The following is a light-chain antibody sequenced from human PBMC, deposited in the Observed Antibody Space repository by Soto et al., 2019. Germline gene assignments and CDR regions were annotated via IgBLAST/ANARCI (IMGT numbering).Light chain of an antibody. V-gene: IGKV1-5*03. CDR1: QSIGTW. J-gene: IGKJ2*01. Sequence: DIQMTQSPSTLSASVGDRVTITCRASQSIGTWLAWYQQKPGKAPKLLIYKASTLESGVPSRFSGSGSGTEFTLTISSLQPDDFATYYCQQYTSYFGQGTKLEIK. CDR3: QQYTSY. CDR2: KAS.